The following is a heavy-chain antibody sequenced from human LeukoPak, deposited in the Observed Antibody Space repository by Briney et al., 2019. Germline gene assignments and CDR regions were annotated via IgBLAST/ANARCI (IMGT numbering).Heavy chain of an antibody. CDR1: GYTFTNYA. J-gene: IGHJ4*02. CDR2: ISTNTGNP. V-gene: IGHV7-4-1*02. D-gene: IGHD2/OR15-2a*01. CDR3: AKSTTCDY. Sequence: ASVKVSCKASGYTFTNYAMSWVRQAPGQGLEWMGWISTNTGNPTYAQGFTGRFVFSLDTPVSTAYLQISSLKAEDTAVYYCAKSTTCDYWGQGTLVTVSS.